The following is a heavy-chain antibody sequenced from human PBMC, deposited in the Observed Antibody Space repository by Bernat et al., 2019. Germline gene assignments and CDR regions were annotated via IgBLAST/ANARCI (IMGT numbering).Heavy chain of an antibody. D-gene: IGHD4-17*01. CDR3: ARVVFTVTTYWYFDL. CDR1: GFTFSSYG. CDR2: IWYDGSNK. Sequence: QVQLVESGGGVVQPGRSLRLSCAASGFTFSSYGMHWVRQAPGKGLEWVAVIWYDGSNKYYADSVKGRFTISRDNAKNSLYLQMNSLRAEDTAVYYCARVVFTVTTYWYFDLWGRGTLVTVSS. J-gene: IGHJ2*01. V-gene: IGHV3-33*01.